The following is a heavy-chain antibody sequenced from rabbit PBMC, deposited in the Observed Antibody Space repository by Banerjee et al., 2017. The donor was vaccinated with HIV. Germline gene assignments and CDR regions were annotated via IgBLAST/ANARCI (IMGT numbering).Heavy chain of an antibody. CDR1: GFSFSNKCV. CDR3: ARHPYGYAIDL. D-gene: IGHD6-1*01. Sequence: QEQLEESGGDLVKPEGSLTLTCTASGFSFSNKCVMCWVRQAPGKGLEWIGCINTSSGNTVYATWAKGRFTISKASSTTVTLQMTSLTVADTATYFCARHPYGYAIDLWGPGTLVTVS. CDR2: INTSSGNT. V-gene: IGHV1S45*01. J-gene: IGHJ6*01.